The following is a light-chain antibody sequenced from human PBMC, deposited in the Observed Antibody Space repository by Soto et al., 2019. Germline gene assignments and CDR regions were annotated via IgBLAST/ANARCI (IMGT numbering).Light chain of an antibody. Sequence: EIVLTQSPGTLSLSPGERATHSCRTSESVTSTYLAWYQQKPGQPPRLLIYAASSRATGIPDRFSGSGSGTDFTLTISRLEPEDFAVYYCQVFGSSPRYTLGRGTKLEIK. V-gene: IGKV3-20*01. CDR3: QVFGSSPRYT. CDR2: AAS. CDR1: ESVTSTY. J-gene: IGKJ2*01.